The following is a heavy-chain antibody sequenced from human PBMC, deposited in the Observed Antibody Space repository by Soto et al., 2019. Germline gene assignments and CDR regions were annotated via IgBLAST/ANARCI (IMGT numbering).Heavy chain of an antibody. D-gene: IGHD3-10*01. CDR1: FSSYW. CDR3: ARGWVNYGSGSYDV. V-gene: IGHV3-74*01. Sequence: EVQLVESGGGLVQPGGSLRLSCAASFSSYWMHWVRQAPGKGLMWVSRINSDGSSTSYADSVKGRFTISRDNAKNTLYLKMNSLSVEDTAVYYCARGWVNYGSGSYDVWGQGTTVTVSS. J-gene: IGHJ6*02. CDR2: INSDGSST.